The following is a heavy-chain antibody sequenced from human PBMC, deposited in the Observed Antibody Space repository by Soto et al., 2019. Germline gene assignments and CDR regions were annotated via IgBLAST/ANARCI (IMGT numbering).Heavy chain of an antibody. V-gene: IGHV4-39*01. Sequence: QLQLQESGPGLVKPSETLYLNCSVYGGSISSRGYYWGWIRQPPGKGLEWIGTIYYSGSTYYNPSLKSRVTISVDTSKNQFSLKLSSVTAADTAVYYCATSNWFDPWGQGTLVTVSS. CDR2: IYYSGST. CDR1: GGSISSRGYY. CDR3: ATSNWFDP. J-gene: IGHJ5*02.